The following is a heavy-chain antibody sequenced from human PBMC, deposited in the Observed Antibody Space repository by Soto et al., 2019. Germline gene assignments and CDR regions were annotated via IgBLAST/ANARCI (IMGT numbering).Heavy chain of an antibody. CDR2: IRSKAYGGTT. Sequence: GGSLRLSCTASGFTFGDYAMSWFRQAPGKGLEWVGFIRSKAYGGTTEYAASVKGRFTISRDDSKIIAYLQMNSLKTEDTAVYYCTREGVSVAATTRPIYYYYMDVWGKGTTVTVSS. CDR3: TREGVSVAATTRPIYYYYMDV. J-gene: IGHJ6*03. V-gene: IGHV3-49*03. CDR1: GFTFGDYA. D-gene: IGHD2-15*01.